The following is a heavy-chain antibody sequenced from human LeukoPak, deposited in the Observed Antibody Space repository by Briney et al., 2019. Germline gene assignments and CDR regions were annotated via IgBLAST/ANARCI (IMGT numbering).Heavy chain of an antibody. J-gene: IGHJ1*01. V-gene: IGHV3-30*03. Sequence: QPGGSLRLSCAASGFTFSSYGMHWVRQAPGKGLEWVAVISYGGSNKYYADSVKGRFTISRDNSKNTLYLQMNSLRAEDTAVYYCATGAEYFQHWGQGTLVTVSS. CDR1: GFTFSSYG. CDR3: ATGAEYFQH. CDR2: ISYGGSNK.